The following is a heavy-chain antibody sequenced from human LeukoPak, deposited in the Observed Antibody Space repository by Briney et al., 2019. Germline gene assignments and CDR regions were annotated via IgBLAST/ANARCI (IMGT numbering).Heavy chain of an antibody. D-gene: IGHD3-16*01. J-gene: IGHJ4*02. V-gene: IGHV4-39*07. CDR1: GGSISSSSYY. CDR2: IYYSGST. CDR3: VRDRPKLGVY. Sequence: SETLSLTCTVSGGSISSSSYYWGWIRQPPGKGLEWIGSIYYSGSTYYNPSLKSRVTISVDTSKNQFSLKLSSVTAADTAVYYCVRDRPKLGVYWGQGTLVTVSS.